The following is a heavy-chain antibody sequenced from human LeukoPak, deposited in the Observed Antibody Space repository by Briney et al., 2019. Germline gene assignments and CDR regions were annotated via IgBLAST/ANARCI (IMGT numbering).Heavy chain of an antibody. CDR1: GFTFSSYG. CDR3: ARGPQWELLGGLDY. CDR2: IWYDGSNK. Sequence: GGSLRLSCAASGFTFSSYGMHWVHQAPGKGLEWVAVIWYDGSNKYYADSVKGRFTISRDNSKNTLYLQMNSLRAEDTAVYYCARGPQWELLGGLDYWGQGTLVTVSS. J-gene: IGHJ4*02. D-gene: IGHD1-26*01. V-gene: IGHV3-33*01.